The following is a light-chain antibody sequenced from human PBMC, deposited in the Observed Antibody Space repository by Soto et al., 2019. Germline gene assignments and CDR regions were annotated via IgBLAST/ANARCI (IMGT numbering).Light chain of an antibody. V-gene: IGKV3-20*01. Sequence: EIVLTQSPGTLPLSPGERATLSCRASQSVSSSYLAWYQQKPGQAPRLLIFGVSSRATGVPDRFSGSGSGTEFTLTISSLEPEAFAVYYCQPYSNSPWTFGQGTKVEIK. CDR1: QSVSSSY. CDR3: QPYSNSPWT. CDR2: GVS. J-gene: IGKJ1*01.